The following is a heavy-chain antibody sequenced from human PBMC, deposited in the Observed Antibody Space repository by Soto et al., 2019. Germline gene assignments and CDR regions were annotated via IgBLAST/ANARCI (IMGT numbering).Heavy chain of an antibody. D-gene: IGHD6-13*01. CDR3: TRHEAGSSWYGYYYGMDV. CDR1: GFTFSGSA. V-gene: IGHV3-73*01. J-gene: IGHJ6*02. Sequence: PGGSLRLSCAASGFTFSGSAMHWVRQASGKGLEWVGRIRSKANSYATAYAASVKGRFTISRDDSKNTAYLQMNSLKTEDTAVYYCTRHEAGSSWYGYYYGMDVWGQGTTVTVSS. CDR2: IRSKANSYAT.